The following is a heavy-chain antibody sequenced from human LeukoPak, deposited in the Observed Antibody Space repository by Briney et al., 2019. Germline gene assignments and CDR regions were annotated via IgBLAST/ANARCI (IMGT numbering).Heavy chain of an antibody. CDR3: GRGAYSGYEFDC. J-gene: IGHJ4*02. Sequence: GASLQISCRASGSSFSTSWIGWVRQMPGKGLEWMGVIYPGDSDTRYSPSFQGQVTFSADKSISTAYLQWSSLEASDTAMYFCGRGAYSGYEFDCWGQGTLVTVSS. V-gene: IGHV5-51*01. CDR2: IYPGDSDT. CDR1: GSSFSTSW. D-gene: IGHD5-12*01.